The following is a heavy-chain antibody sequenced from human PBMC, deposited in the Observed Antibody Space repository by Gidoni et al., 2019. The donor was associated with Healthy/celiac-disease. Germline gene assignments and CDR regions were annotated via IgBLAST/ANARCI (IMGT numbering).Heavy chain of an antibody. CDR3: AKDRERMITFGGVIVSGGFDY. J-gene: IGHJ4*02. D-gene: IGHD3-16*02. Sequence: EVQLLESGGVLVQPGGSLRTCCAASGFPFSSYAVSWVRQAPGKGLEWVSAISGSGCSTYYADSVKGRFTISRDNSKNTLYLQMNSLRAEDTAVYYCAKDRERMITFGGVIVSGGFDYWGQGTLVTVSS. CDR2: ISGSGCST. CDR1: GFPFSSYA. V-gene: IGHV3-23*01.